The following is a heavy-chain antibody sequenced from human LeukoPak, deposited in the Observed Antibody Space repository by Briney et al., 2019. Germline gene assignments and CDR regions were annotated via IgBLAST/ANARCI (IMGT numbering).Heavy chain of an antibody. CDR3: AKWGDYDVLTGYYVSDY. J-gene: IGHJ4*02. Sequence: GGSLRLSCRGSGFRFGDYVMSWVRQAPGKGLEWVSAITGSGGNTYYADSVKGRFTISRDNSKNSVFLQMNRLRAEDTAVYYCAKWGDYDVLTGYYVSDYWGQGTLVTVSS. D-gene: IGHD3-9*01. V-gene: IGHV3-23*01. CDR2: ITGSGGNT. CDR1: GFRFGDYV.